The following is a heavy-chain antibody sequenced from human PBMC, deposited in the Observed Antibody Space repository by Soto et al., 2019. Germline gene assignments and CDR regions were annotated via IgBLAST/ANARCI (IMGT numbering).Heavy chain of an antibody. J-gene: IGHJ4*02. CDR3: ATLNSFGSDY. CDR2: IYSDGSGT. Sequence: GSLRLSCAASGFSFSNYWMHWVRQAPGKGLVWVSRIYSDGSGTMYADSVKGRFTISRDDAKSTLYLQMNSLRAEDTAVYYCATLNSFGSDYWGRGTLVTVSS. V-gene: IGHV3-74*03. CDR1: GFSFSNYW. D-gene: IGHD5-18*01.